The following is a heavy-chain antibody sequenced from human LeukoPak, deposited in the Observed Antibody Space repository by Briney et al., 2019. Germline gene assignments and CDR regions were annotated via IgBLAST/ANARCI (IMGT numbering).Heavy chain of an antibody. Sequence: LGESLKISCETSGYFFTNYWIGWVRQMPGKGLEWMGIISKYSPSFQGQVTISADKSIATAYLQWSSLEASDTDCARPKRSGGGLHDWGQGTLVTVSS. CDR2: IS. J-gene: IGHJ4*02. CDR3: KRSGGGLHD. D-gene: IGHD3/OR15-3a*01. CDR1: GYFFTNYW. V-gene: IGHV5-51*01.